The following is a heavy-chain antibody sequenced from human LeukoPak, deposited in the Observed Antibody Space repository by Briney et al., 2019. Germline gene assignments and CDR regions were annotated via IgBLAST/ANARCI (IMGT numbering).Heavy chain of an antibody. J-gene: IGHJ4*02. CDR3: AKRAMTYSSAVPRHFDY. Sequence: SETLSLTCAVYGGSFSGYYWSWIRQPPGKGLEWIGVINHSGSTNYNPSLKSRVTISVDTSKNQFSLKLSSVTAADTAVYYCAKRAMTYSSAVPRHFDYWGQGTLVTVSS. V-gene: IGHV4-34*01. CDR2: INHSGST. D-gene: IGHD6-19*01. CDR1: GGSFSGYY.